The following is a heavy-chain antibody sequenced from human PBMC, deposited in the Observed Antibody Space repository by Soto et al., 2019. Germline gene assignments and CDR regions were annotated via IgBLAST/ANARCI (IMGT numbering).Heavy chain of an antibody. CDR1: GFTVSNVW. CDR2: IKSETDGGTI. J-gene: IGHJ4*02. D-gene: IGHD6-19*01. CDR3: TPLALKYNSDWYPLSD. Sequence: ESGGGLVKPGGSLRLSCAGSGFTVSNVWMNWVRQAPGKGLEWVGRIKSETDGGTIDYAAPVKGRFTISRDDSNNTLYLQMNSLKTEDTATYYCTPLALKYNSDWYPLSDWGQGTRVTVSS. V-gene: IGHV3-15*07.